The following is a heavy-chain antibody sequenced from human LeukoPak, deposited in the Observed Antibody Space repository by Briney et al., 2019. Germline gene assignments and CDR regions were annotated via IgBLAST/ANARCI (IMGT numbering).Heavy chain of an antibody. D-gene: IGHD6-19*01. J-gene: IGHJ4*02. CDR1: GGSISSSSYF. CDR2: IYYSGST. CDR3: ARRGYSSGWYYFDY. Sequence: ASETLSLTCTVSGGSISSSSYFWGWIRQPPGKGLECIGSIYYSGSTYYSPSLKSRVTISVDTSKNQFSLKLSSVTAADTAVYYCARRGYSSGWYYFDYWGQGTLVTVSS. V-gene: IGHV4-39*01.